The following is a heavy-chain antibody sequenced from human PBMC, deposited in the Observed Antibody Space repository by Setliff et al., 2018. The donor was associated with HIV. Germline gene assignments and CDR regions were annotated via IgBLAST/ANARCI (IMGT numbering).Heavy chain of an antibody. CDR3: ARQRYYYYMDV. Sequence: LSLTCTVSGGSISSSSYYWGWIRQPPGKGLEWIGHIYYSGSTYYNPSLKSRVTISVDTSKNQFSLKLSSVTAADTAVYYCARQRYYYYMDVWGEGTTVTVSS. CDR1: GGSISSSSYY. V-gene: IGHV4-39*01. J-gene: IGHJ6*03. CDR2: IYYSGST.